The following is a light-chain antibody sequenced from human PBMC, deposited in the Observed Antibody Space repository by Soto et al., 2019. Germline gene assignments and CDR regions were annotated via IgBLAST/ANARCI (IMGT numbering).Light chain of an antibody. J-gene: IGKJ1*01. Sequence: DIQMTQSPSTLSASVGDRVTITCRASQSISSWLAWYQLKPGEAPKLLIYDASTLGTGVPSRFSGSGSGTEFTLTINALQPDDFATYFCQHYNTHSRTFGQGTRVDIE. V-gene: IGKV1-5*01. CDR1: QSISSW. CDR2: DAS. CDR3: QHYNTHSRT.